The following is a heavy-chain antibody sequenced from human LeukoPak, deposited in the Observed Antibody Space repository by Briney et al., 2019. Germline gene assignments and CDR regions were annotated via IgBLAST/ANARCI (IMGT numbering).Heavy chain of an antibody. D-gene: IGHD2-2*01. V-gene: IGHV3-20*04. CDR1: GFTFTDYG. CDR2: INWNGGST. Sequence: GGSLRLSCAVSGFTFTDYGMSWVRQAPGKGLEWVSGINWNGGSTGYADSVKGRFTISRDNAKNSLYLQMNSLRAEDTAFYYCARRGSSSSASCYYIDYWGQGTLVTVSS. J-gene: IGHJ4*02. CDR3: ARRGSSSSASCYYIDY.